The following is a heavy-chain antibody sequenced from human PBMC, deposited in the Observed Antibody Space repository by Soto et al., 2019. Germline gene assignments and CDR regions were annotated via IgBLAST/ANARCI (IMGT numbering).Heavy chain of an antibody. J-gene: IGHJ4*02. CDR1: GGTFSSYT. CDR3: ARRARIAARSVGGLDY. Sequence: QVQLVQSGAEVKKPGSSVKVSCKASGGTFSSYTISWVRQAPGQGLEWMGRIIPILGIANYAQKFQGRVTITADKSTSTAYMGLRSLRSEDTAVYYCARRARIAARSVGGLDYWGQGTLVTVSS. D-gene: IGHD6-6*01. CDR2: IIPILGIA. V-gene: IGHV1-69*02.